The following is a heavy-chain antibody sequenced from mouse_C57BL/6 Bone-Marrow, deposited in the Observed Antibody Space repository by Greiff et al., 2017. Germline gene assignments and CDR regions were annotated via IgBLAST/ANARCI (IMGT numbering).Heavy chain of an antibody. CDR3: ARSMTTVEGGYYYAMDY. Sequence: QVQLQQPGAELVKPGASVKLSCKASGYTFTSYWMHWVKQRPGRGLEWIGRIDPNSGGTKYNEKFKSKDTLTVDKPSSTAYMQLSSLTSEDSAGYSCARSMTTVEGGYYYAMDYWGQGTSVTVSS. D-gene: IGHD1-1*01. V-gene: IGHV1-72*01. CDR1: GYTFTSYW. J-gene: IGHJ4*01. CDR2: IDPNSGGT.